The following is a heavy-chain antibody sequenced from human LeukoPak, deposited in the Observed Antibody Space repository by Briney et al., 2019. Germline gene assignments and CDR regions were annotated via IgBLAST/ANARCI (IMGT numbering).Heavy chain of an antibody. D-gene: IGHD6-13*01. Sequence: GGSLRLSCAASGFTFSSYAMTWVRQAPGKGLEWVSSISGSGYSTYCADSVKGRFTISRDNSKNTLYLQMNSLRGEDTAVYYCAKGVGIEGAGHFDPWGQGTVVTVSS. J-gene: IGHJ5*02. CDR2: ISGSGYST. CDR1: GFTFSSYA. V-gene: IGHV3-23*01. CDR3: AKGVGIEGAGHFDP.